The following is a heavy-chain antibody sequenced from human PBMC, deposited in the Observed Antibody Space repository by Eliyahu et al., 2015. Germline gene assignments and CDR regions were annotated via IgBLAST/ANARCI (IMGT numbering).Heavy chain of an antibody. CDR1: GFXFGRYV. CDR3: ARDYCTSSSCYIFDS. D-gene: IGHD2-2*01. CDR2: VSGSGDAT. V-gene: IGHV3-23*01. J-gene: IGHJ4*02. Sequence: DVQLLESGGGLVQPGGSLRLSCAASGFXFGRYVMTWVRQAPGKGLEWVSSVSGSGDATYSAVSVKGRFTISRDNSKNTLYLQMSDLRADDTALYYCARDYCTSSSCYIFDSWGQGTLVTVSS.